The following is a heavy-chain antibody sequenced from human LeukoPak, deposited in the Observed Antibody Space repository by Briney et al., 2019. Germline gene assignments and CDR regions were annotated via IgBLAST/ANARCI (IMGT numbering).Heavy chain of an antibody. V-gene: IGHV4-59*01. CDR3: ARDIDLIVGATRDYGMDV. CDR1: GGSISSYY. CDR2: IYYSGST. J-gene: IGHJ6*02. D-gene: IGHD1-26*01. Sequence: SETLSLTCTVSGGSISSYYWSWIRQPPGKGLEWIGYIYYSGSTNYNPSLKSRVTISVDTSKNQFSLKLSSVTAADTAVYYCARDIDLIVGATRDYGMDVWGQGTTVTVSS.